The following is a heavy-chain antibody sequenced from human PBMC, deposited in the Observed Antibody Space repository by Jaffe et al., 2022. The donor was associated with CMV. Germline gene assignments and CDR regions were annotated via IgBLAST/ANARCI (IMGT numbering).Heavy chain of an antibody. V-gene: IGHV4-59*01. Sequence: QVQLQESGPGLVKPSETLSLTCTVSGGSISSYYWSWIRQPPGKGLEWIGYIYYSGSTNYNPSLKSRVTISVDTSKNQFSLKLSSVTAADTAVYYCARGTGLRFTLYYYYMDVWGKGTTVTVSS. J-gene: IGHJ6*03. CDR3: ARGTGLRFTLYYYYMDV. CDR1: GGSISSYY. CDR2: IYYSGST. D-gene: IGHD3-3*01.